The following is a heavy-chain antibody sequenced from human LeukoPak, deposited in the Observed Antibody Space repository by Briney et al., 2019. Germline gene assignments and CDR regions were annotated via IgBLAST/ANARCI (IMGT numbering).Heavy chain of an antibody. V-gene: IGHV3-30*04. CDR1: GFTFSSYA. J-gene: IGHJ4*02. CDR2: ISYDGSNK. Sequence: PGGSLRLSCAASGFTFSSYAMHWVRQAPGKGLEWVAVISYDGSNKYYADSVKGRFTISRDNSKNTLYLQMNSLRAEDTAVYYCARSGDYDFWSGYYFGRGQGTLVTVSS. CDR3: ARSGDYDFWSGYYFG. D-gene: IGHD3-3*01.